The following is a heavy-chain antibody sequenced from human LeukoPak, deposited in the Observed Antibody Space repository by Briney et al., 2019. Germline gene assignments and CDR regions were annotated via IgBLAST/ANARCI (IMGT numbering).Heavy chain of an antibody. Sequence: PSQTLSLTCTVSGGSISSGGYYWSWIRQHPGKGLEWIGYIYYSGSTYYNPSLKSRVTISVDTSKNQFSLRLSSVTAADTAVYYCARGYRGEVGTPTTYDAFDIWGQGTMVTVSS. CDR1: GGSISSGGYY. J-gene: IGHJ3*02. CDR2: IYYSGST. V-gene: IGHV4-31*03. D-gene: IGHD1-1*01. CDR3: ARGYRGEVGTPTTYDAFDI.